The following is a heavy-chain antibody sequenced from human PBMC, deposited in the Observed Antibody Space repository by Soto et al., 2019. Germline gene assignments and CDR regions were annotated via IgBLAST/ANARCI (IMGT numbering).Heavy chain of an antibody. J-gene: IGHJ6*02. Sequence: GGSLRLSCAASGLTSSTYAMSWVRQAPGKGLEWVSTTRSNGEHTYYADSVKGRFTVSRDNSKNTLFLEMSSLRAEDSAIYYCAKDSKSVSVSAARVYGMDVWGQGTTVTVSS. V-gene: IGHV3-23*01. CDR1: GLTSSTYA. D-gene: IGHD2-2*01. CDR2: TRSNGEHT. CDR3: AKDSKSVSVSAARVYGMDV.